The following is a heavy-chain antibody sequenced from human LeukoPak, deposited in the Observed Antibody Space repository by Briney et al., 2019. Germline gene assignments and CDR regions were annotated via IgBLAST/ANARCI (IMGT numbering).Heavy chain of an antibody. CDR1: GYSFTSYW. CDR2: IYPSDSDT. V-gene: IGHV5-51*01. D-gene: IGHD6-13*01. J-gene: IGHJ4*02. CDR3: ARRIAAAGLYYFDY. Sequence: GESLTISCKGSGYSFTSYWIGWVRQMPGKGLEWMGIIYPSDSDTRYSPSFQGQVTISADKSISTAYLQWSSLKASDTAMYYCARRIAAAGLYYFDYWGQGTLVTVSS.